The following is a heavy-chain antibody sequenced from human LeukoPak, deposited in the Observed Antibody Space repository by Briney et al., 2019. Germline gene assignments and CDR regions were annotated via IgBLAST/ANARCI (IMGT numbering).Heavy chain of an antibody. CDR2: INWSGGRT. Sequence: GGSLRLSCAASGFTFSSYGMHWVRQAPGKGLEWVCGINWSGGRTGYADSLKGRFTISRDNAKNTLYLQMNSLRDEDTALYYCASDLTTSDNWGQGTLVTVSS. J-gene: IGHJ4*02. CDR1: GFTFSSYG. CDR3: ASDLTTSDN. D-gene: IGHD1/OR15-1a*01. V-gene: IGHV3-20*04.